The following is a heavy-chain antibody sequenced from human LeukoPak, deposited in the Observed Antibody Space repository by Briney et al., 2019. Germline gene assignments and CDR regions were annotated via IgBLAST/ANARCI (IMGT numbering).Heavy chain of an antibody. J-gene: IGHJ4*02. CDR3: ARADSNIAARRIGFDY. CDR2: ISGSSSYI. D-gene: IGHD6-6*01. CDR1: GFSFSSYS. Sequence: GGSLRLSCAASGFSFSSYSMNWVRQAPGKGLEWVSSISGSSSYIYYADSVKGRFTISRDNAKNSLYLQMNSLRAGDTALYYCARADSNIAARRIGFDYWGQGTLVTVSS. V-gene: IGHV3-21*01.